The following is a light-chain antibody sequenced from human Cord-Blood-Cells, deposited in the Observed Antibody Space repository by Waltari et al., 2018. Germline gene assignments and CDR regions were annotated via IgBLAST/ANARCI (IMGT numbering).Light chain of an antibody. CDR1: SSDVGGYNY. CDR2: EVS. Sequence: QSALTQPASVSGSPGQSITIPCTGTSSDVGGYNYVSWYQQHPGNAPKLMIYEVSNRPSGVSNRFSGSKSGNTASLTISGLQAEDETDYYCSSYTSSSTYVFGTGTKVTVL. J-gene: IGLJ1*01. V-gene: IGLV2-14*01. CDR3: SSYTSSSTYV.